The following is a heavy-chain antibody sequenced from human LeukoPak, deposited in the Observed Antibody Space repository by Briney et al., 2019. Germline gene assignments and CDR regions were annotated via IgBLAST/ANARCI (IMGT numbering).Heavy chain of an antibody. D-gene: IGHD1-26*01. CDR3: VRVQSGSYARYGMDV. CDR2: MNPNSGST. CDR1: GYTFSSYD. V-gene: IGHV1-8*01. Sequence: ASVKVSCKASGYTFSSYDINWVRQATGQGLEWMGWMNPNSGSTGYAQKFQGRVTMTRSTSISTAYMELSSLRSEDTAVYYCVRVQSGSYARYGMDVWGQGTTVTVSS. J-gene: IGHJ6*02.